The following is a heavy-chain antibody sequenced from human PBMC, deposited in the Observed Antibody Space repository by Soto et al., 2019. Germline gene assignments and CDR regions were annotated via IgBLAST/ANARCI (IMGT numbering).Heavy chain of an antibody. D-gene: IGHD2-2*02. CDR2: ISKDSGRAT. CDR1: GFIFRDWF. Sequence: PGGSLRLSCAASGFIFRDWFMSWIRQAPGKGLEWISYISKDSGRATRYADSVKGRFTISRDNAKNSLYLQMNSLRAEDTALYYCASRVPGETYIGVFDFWGQGAQVTVSS. J-gene: IGHJ4*02. V-gene: IGHV3-11*04. CDR3: ASRVPGETYIGVFDF.